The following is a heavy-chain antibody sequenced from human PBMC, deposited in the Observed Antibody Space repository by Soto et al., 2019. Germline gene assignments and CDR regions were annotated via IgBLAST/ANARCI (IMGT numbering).Heavy chain of an antibody. CDR3: ARGVVDYDFWSGYPRLMRFDY. CDR1: VYTFTSYG. CDR2: ISAYNGNT. Sequence: ASGKVACKASVYTFTSYGISWVRKAPGQGLEWMGWISAYNGNTNYAQKLQGRVTMTTDTSTSTAYMELRSLRSDDTAVYYCARGVVDYDFWSGYPRLMRFDYWGQGTLVTVSS. J-gene: IGHJ4*02. V-gene: IGHV1-18*01. D-gene: IGHD3-3*01.